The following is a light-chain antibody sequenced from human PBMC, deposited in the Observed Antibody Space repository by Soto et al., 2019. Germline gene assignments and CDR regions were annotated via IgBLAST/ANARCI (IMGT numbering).Light chain of an antibody. CDR3: HSYDSSLSGVV. CDR2: ANN. J-gene: IGLJ2*01. V-gene: IGLV1-40*01. Sequence: QSVLTQPPSVSGAPGQRVTISCTGSRSNIGAGFDVHWYQHLPGTAPRLLIYANNNRPSGVPDRFSGSTSGSSASLAITGLRPEDEADYYCHSYDSSLSGVVFGGGTQLTVL. CDR1: RSNIGAGFD.